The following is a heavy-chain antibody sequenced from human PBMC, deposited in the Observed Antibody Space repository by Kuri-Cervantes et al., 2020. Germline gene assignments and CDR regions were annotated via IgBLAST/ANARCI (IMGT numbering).Heavy chain of an antibody. CDR2: IYHSGST. V-gene: IGHV4-4*02. CDR3: ARDPLGYSYGYYFDY. J-gene: IGHJ4*02. CDR1: GGSISSSNW. Sequence: SETLSLTCAVSGGSISSSNWWSWARQPPGKGLEWIGEIYHSGSTNYNPSLKSRVTISVDKSKNQFSLKLSSVTAADTAVYYCARDPLGYSYGYYFDYWGQGTLVTVSS. D-gene: IGHD5-18*01.